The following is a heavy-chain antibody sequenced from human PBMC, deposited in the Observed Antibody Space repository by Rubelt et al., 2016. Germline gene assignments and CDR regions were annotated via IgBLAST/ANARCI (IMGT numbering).Heavy chain of an antibody. J-gene: IGHJ6*03. Sequence: PGKGLEWVGFIRSKAYGGTTEYAASVKGRFTISRDDSKSIAYLQMNSLKTEDTAVYYCARRGATLPAAFRDYYMDVWGKGTTVTVSS. V-gene: IGHV3-49*02. CDR2: IRSKAYGGTT. CDR3: ARRGATLPAAFRDYYMDV. D-gene: IGHD2-2*01.